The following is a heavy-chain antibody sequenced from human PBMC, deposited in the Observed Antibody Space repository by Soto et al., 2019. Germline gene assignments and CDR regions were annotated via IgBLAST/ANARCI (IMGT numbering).Heavy chain of an antibody. CDR1: GLTIRSYA. Sequence: QVQLVESGGGVVQPGRSLRLSCAASGLTIRSYAMHWVRQAPGRGLEWVAVISYDGSKKFHADAVKGRFTISRDNSKNTLHLQMNSLRAEDTAVYYCARDRAVAAPNWFDPWGQGTLVTVSS. CDR3: ARDRAVAAPNWFDP. D-gene: IGHD6-19*01. J-gene: IGHJ5*02. V-gene: IGHV3-30-3*01. CDR2: ISYDGSKK.